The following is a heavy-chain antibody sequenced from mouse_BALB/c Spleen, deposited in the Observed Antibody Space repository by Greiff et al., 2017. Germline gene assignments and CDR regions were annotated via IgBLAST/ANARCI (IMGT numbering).Heavy chain of an antibody. J-gene: IGHJ4*01. CDR2: IYPGDGDT. D-gene: IGHD1-1*01. V-gene: IGHV1-80*01. CDR3: ARRTYYGSTFYAMDY. Sequence: QVQLQQPGAELVRPGSSVKISCKASGYAFSSYWMNWVKQRPGQGLEWIGQIYPGDGDTNYNGKFKGKATLTADKSSSTAYMQLSSLTSEDSAVYFCARRTYYGSTFYAMDYWGQGTSVTVSS. CDR1: GYAFSSYW.